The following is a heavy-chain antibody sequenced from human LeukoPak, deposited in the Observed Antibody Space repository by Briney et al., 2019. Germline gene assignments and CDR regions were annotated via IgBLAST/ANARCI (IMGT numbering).Heavy chain of an antibody. Sequence: QPGGSLRLSCAASGFTVSSKYMSWVRQAPGKGLEWASVIYSGGSTYYTDSVKGRFTISRDNSKNTVYLQMNSLRAEDTAVYYCASLLGFYYFDYWGQGTLVTVPS. D-gene: IGHD3-3*01. CDR3: ASLLGFYYFDY. J-gene: IGHJ4*02. CDR2: IYSGGST. V-gene: IGHV3-53*01. CDR1: GFTVSSKY.